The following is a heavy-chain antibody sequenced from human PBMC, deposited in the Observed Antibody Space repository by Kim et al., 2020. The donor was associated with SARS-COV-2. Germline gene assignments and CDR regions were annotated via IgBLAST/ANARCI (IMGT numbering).Heavy chain of an antibody. D-gene: IGHD3-10*01. CDR2: INHNGRT. V-gene: IGHV4-34*01. CDR3: ARRLCNTSGSGSHYCDH. CDR1: GGSFSGYY. Sequence: SETLSLTCAVYGGSFSGYYWSWIRQPPGKGLEWIGEINHNGRTNYNPSLKSRVTISVDTSKNQFSLKLTSVTAADTAVFYCARRLCNTSGSGSHYCDHWGQGTLVTVSS. J-gene: IGHJ4*02.